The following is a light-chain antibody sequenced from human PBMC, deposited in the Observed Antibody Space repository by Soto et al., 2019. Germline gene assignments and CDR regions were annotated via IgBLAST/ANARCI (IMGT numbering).Light chain of an antibody. Sequence: MVLTKTPGPLSFSPGDIVTRSCSASQSVTSSYLAWYQQKPGQAPRLLIYSASSRATGIPDRFSGSGSGTDFTLTISRLEPEDFAVYYCQQYGSSPRTFGQVA. V-gene: IGKV3-20*01. CDR2: SAS. CDR3: QQYGSSPRT. J-gene: IGKJ1*01. CDR1: QSVTSSY.